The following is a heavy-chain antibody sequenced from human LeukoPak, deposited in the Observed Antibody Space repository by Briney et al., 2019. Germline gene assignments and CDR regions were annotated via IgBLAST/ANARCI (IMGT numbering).Heavy chain of an antibody. D-gene: IGHD6-19*01. CDR2: ITGSGDNT. CDR3: AKRGPAGAGKSPDYFDY. Sequence: GGSLRLSCAASGFIFSHYGMHWVRQAPGKGLEWVSAITGSGDNTYYADSVKGRFTISRDNSKNTLYLQMNSLRAEDTAVYYCAKRGPAGAGKSPDYFDYWGQGTLVTVSS. J-gene: IGHJ4*02. CDR1: GFIFSHYG. V-gene: IGHV3-23*01.